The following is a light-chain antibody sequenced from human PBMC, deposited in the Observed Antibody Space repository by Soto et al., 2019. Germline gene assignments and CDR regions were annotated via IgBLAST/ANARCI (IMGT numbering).Light chain of an antibody. CDR1: QSVRSNE. CDR2: GAS. CDR3: QQYGRSPLT. V-gene: IGKV3-20*01. J-gene: IGKJ4*01. Sequence: EIGLTQSPATLSLSPGERATLSCRASQSVRSNELAWYQQKAGQAPRLLIYGASSRATAIPDRVSGSGSGTDFTLTISRLEPDDFAVYYCQQYGRSPLTFGGGTKVEFK.